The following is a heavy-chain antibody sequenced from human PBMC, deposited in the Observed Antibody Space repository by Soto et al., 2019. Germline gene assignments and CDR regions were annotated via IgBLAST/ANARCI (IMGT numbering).Heavy chain of an antibody. V-gene: IGHV1-69*12. CDR2: IIPIFGTA. J-gene: IGHJ4*02. D-gene: IGHD3-3*01. Sequence: QVQLEQSGAEVKTFGSSVKVSCKASGDTFNRYAISWVRQAPGQGLEWMGGIIPIFGTANYAPQFQDRVTITADESTSTAYMELTSLKSEDTAVYFCARGARFLEWLSFDHWGQGTLVTVSS. CDR3: ARGARFLEWLSFDH. CDR1: GDTFNRYA.